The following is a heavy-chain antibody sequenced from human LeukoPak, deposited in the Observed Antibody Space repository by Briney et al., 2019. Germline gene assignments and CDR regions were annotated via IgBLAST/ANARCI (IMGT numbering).Heavy chain of an antibody. J-gene: IGHJ3*02. CDR3: AREAGYVANGFDI. D-gene: IGHD2-15*01. CDR2: INSDGSRT. Sequence: HAGGSLRLSCEGSGFTFSTYWMHWVRQAPGKGLVWVSRINSDGSRTTYADSVKGRFTISRDNAKNTLYVQMNSLRAEDTAVYYCAREAGYVANGFDIWGQGTMVTVSS. V-gene: IGHV3-74*01. CDR1: GFTFSTYW.